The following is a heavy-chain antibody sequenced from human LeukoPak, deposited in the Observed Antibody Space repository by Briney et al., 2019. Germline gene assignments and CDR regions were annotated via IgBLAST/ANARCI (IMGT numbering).Heavy chain of an antibody. D-gene: IGHD4-17*01. CDR3: ETYGDYNRNYDHYDMDV. V-gene: IGHV3-23*01. CDR2: INGNGGSK. J-gene: IGHJ6*02. Sequence: GGSLRLSCAASGFTFSRYDMSWVRQARGRGLEGISNINGNGGSKFYADSVKGRFTIYRDNYKNTLYVQMNSQRGEDAAIYYCETYGDYNRNYDHYDMDVWGQGTTVTVSS. CDR1: GFTFSRYD.